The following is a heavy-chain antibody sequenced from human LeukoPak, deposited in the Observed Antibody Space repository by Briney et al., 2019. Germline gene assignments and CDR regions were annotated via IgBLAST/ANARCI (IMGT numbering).Heavy chain of an antibody. J-gene: IGHJ5*01. CDR2: INPNTGNP. V-gene: IGHV7-4-1*02. CDR3: ARAYQRLGGLSFPDS. D-gene: IGHD3-16*02. Sequence: ASAKVSCKASGYTFTNYAMNWVRQAPGQGLEWMGWINPNTGNPTYAQGFTGRFVFSLDTSVTTTYLQISGLEAEDTAVYYCARAYQRLGGLSFPDSWGQGTLVTVSS. CDR1: GYTFTNYA.